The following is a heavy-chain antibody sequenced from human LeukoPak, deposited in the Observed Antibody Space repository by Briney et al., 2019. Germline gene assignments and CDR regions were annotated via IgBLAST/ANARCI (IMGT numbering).Heavy chain of an antibody. CDR1: GGSISSYY. D-gene: IGHD6-6*01. V-gene: IGHV4-59*01. CDR2: IYYSGST. Sequence: SETLSLTCTVSGGSISSYYWSWIRQPPGKGLEWIGYIYYSGSTNYNPSLKSRVTVSVDTSKNQFSLKLSSVTAADTAVYYCARYSSSSGPTYYFDYWGQGTLVTVSS. CDR3: ARYSSSSGPTYYFDY. J-gene: IGHJ4*02.